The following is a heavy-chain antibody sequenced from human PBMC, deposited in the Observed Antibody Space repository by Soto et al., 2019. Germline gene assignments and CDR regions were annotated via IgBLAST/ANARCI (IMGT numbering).Heavy chain of an antibody. V-gene: IGHV4-34*01. D-gene: IGHD3-3*01. J-gene: IGHJ4*02. CDR1: GGSFSGYH. Sequence: TSETLSLTCAVYGGSFSGYHWSWIRQPPGKGLEWIGEINHSGSTNYNPSLKSRVTISVDTSKNQFSLKLSSVTAADTAVYYCARGRAWSGYGMSYYFDYWGQGTLVTVSS. CDR3: ARGRAWSGYGMSYYFDY. CDR2: INHSGST.